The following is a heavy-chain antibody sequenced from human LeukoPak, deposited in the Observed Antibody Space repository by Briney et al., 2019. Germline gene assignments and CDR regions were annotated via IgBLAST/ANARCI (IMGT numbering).Heavy chain of an antibody. CDR3: ARGSSGIAAAGTGWFDP. D-gene: IGHD6-13*01. Sequence: PSETLSLTCAVYGGSFSGYYWSWIRKPPGKGLEWIGEINHSGSTNYNPSLKSRVTISVDTSKNQFSLKLSSVTAADTAVYYCARGSSGIAAAGTGWFDPWGQGTLVTVSS. J-gene: IGHJ5*02. V-gene: IGHV4-34*01. CDR1: GGSFSGYY. CDR2: INHSGST.